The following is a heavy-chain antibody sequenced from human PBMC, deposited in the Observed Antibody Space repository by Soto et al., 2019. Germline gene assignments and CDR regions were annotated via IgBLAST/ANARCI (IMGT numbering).Heavy chain of an antibody. CDR1: GGSIGNDDYS. CDR3: ATVIPATRYFAY. CDR2: IYHSGAT. J-gene: IGHJ4*02. Sequence: LSLTCTVSGGSIGNDDYSWSWVRQPPGKGLEWIGYIYHSGATYYNPSLTSRVTISVDGSNNQFSLKLTSMTAADTAVYYCATVIPATRYFAYWGQGILVTVSS. D-gene: IGHD2-15*01. V-gene: IGHV4-30-2*01.